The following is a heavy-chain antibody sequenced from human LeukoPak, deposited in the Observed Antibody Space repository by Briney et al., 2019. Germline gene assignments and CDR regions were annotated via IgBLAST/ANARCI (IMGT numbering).Heavy chain of an antibody. D-gene: IGHD5-12*01. V-gene: IGHV4-39*01. CDR3: ARRGSRRPIDS. J-gene: IGHJ4*02. Sequence: KPSETLSLTCTVSGDSISSTNYYWGWIRQPPGKGLEWIGSMYYSGATYYNPSLKSRVTISLDTSNNQFSLNLNSVTAADTAVYYCARRGSRRPIDSWGQGTLVTVSS. CDR2: MYYSGAT. CDR1: GDSISSTNYY.